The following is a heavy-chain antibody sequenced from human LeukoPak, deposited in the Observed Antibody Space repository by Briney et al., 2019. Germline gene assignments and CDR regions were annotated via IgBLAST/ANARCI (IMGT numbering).Heavy chain of an antibody. Sequence: GESLRLSCAASGFSLGDYSLNWVRQAPGKGLEWISYISLSSPNNIYYADSVRGRFTISRDNSKNSLYLQMNTLSAEDTAVYYCAREWLPDSLDLWGQGTLVTVSS. CDR1: GFSLGDYS. V-gene: IGHV3-48*04. CDR3: AREWLPDSLDL. J-gene: IGHJ5*02. D-gene: IGHD5-24*01. CDR2: ISLSSPNNI.